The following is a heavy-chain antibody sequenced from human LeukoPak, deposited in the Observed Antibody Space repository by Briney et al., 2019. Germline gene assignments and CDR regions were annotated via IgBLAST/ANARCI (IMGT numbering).Heavy chain of an antibody. V-gene: IGHV5-51*01. CDR3: ARHWVVRGAVGGMDV. J-gene: IGHJ6*02. Sequence: PGESLKISCKGSGYSFTSYWIGWVRQMPGKGLEWMGIIYPGDSDTRYSPSFQGQVTISADNSISTAYLQWSSLKASDTAMYYCARHWVVRGAVGGMDVWGQGTTVSVSS. CDR1: GYSFTSYW. D-gene: IGHD3-10*01. CDR2: IYPGDSDT.